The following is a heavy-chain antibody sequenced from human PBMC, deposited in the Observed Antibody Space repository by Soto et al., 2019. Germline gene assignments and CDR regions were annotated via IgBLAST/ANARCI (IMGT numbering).Heavy chain of an antibody. CDR2: IYWDDDT. V-gene: IGHV2-5*02. Sequence: QITLKEAGPTLVKHTQTLTLTCSFSGFSLITSGVGVGWIRQPRGKALEWLALIYWDDDTGYSTSLRNRLTISKDSSRNQVVLTMTNMDPADTATYYCAHTMAPRIFDSWGQGTLVTVSS. CDR3: AHTMAPRIFDS. J-gene: IGHJ4*02. CDR1: GFSLITSGVG.